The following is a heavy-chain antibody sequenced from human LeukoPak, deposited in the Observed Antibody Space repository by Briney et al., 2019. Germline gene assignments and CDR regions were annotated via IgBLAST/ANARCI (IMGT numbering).Heavy chain of an antibody. Sequence: SETLSLTCAVYGGSFSGYYWNWIRQPPGKGLEWIGEINHSGTTNYNPFLKSRVTISLDTSKNHFSLRLSSVTAADTAVYYCAAFHDYGDYWGQGTLVTVSS. CDR2: INHSGTT. CDR3: AAFHDYGDY. V-gene: IGHV4-34*01. CDR1: GGSFSGYY. J-gene: IGHJ4*02.